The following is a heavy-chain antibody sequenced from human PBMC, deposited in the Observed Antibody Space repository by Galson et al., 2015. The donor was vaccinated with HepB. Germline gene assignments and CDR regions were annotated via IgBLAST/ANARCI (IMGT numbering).Heavy chain of an antibody. D-gene: IGHD2-15*01. Sequence: QSGAEVKKPGESLKISCKGSGYSFTSYGISWVRQAPGQGLEWMGWISAYNGNTNYAQKLQGRVTMTTDTSTSTAYMELRSLRSDDTAVYYCAREFGYCSGGSCDLDDYYYYGMDVWGQGTTVTVSS. CDR1: GYSFTSYG. CDR2: ISAYNGNT. V-gene: IGHV1-18*04. CDR3: AREFGYCSGGSCDLDDYYYYGMDV. J-gene: IGHJ6*02.